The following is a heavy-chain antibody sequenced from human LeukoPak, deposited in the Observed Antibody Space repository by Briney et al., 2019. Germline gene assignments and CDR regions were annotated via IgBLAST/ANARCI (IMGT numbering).Heavy chain of an antibody. CDR1: GFTFSSYG. D-gene: IGHD2-2*02. CDR3: AKDQGGGYCSSTSCYMDWFDP. Sequence: GGSLRLSCAASGFTFSSYGMHWVRQAPGKGLEWVAGISYDGSNKYYADSVKGRFTISRDNSKNTLYLQMNSLRAEDTAVYYCAKDQGGGYCSSTSCYMDWFDPWGQGTLVTVSS. CDR2: ISYDGSNK. J-gene: IGHJ5*02. V-gene: IGHV3-30*18.